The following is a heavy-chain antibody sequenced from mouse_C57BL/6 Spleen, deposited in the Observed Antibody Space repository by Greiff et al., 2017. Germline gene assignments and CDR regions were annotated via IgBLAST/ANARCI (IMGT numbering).Heavy chain of an antibody. J-gene: IGHJ2*01. CDR1: GYTFTSYW. V-gene: IGHV1-50*01. Sequence: QVQLQQSGAELVKPGASVKLSCKASGYTFTSYWMQWVKQRPGQGLEWIGEIDPSDSYTNYNQKFKGKATLTVDTSSSTAYMQLSRLTSEDSAVYYCARWTVVDYWGQGTTLTVSS. CDR2: IDPSDSYT. CDR3: ARWTVVDY. D-gene: IGHD1-1*01.